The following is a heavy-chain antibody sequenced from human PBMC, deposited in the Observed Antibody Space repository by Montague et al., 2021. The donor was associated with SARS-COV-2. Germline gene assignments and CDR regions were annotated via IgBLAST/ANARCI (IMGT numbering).Heavy chain of an antibody. V-gene: IGHV4-59*01. J-gene: IGHJ4*02. Sequence: SETLSLTCAVSGGSISHYYWSWIRQPPGKGLEWIGYICSSGGTNYNPSLKSRVTLSLDAAKNHFSLRLSSVTAADTAVYYCARRTDILTGYYDYWGQGTLVTVSS. CDR3: ARRTDILTGYYDY. D-gene: IGHD3-9*01. CDR2: ICSSGGT. CDR1: GGSISHYY.